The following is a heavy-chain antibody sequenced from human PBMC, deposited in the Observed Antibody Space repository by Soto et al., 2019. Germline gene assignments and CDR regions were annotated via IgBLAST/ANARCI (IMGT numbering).Heavy chain of an antibody. CDR1: GFTFSSYA. CDR3: AKASPEDYYDSSGYYYFDY. V-gene: IGHV3-23*01. Sequence: PGGSLRLSCAASGFTFSSYAMSWVRQAPGKGLEWVSAISGSGGSTYYADSVKGRFTISRDNSKNTLYLQMNSLRAEDTAVYYCAKASPEDYYDSSGYYYFDYWGQGTLVTVSS. CDR2: ISGSGGST. J-gene: IGHJ4*02. D-gene: IGHD3-22*01.